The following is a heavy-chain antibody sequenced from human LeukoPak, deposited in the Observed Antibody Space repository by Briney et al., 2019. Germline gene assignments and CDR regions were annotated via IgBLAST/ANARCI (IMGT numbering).Heavy chain of an antibody. D-gene: IGHD3-22*01. V-gene: IGHV5-10-1*01. Sequence: GESMKISCKGSGYSFTSYWISWVRQMPGKGLEWMGRIDPSDSYTNYSPSFQGHVTISADKSISTAYLQWSSLKASDTAMYNCARLRTDYYDSSGYFDYWSQGTLVTVSS. CDR2: IDPSDSYT. CDR1: GYSFTSYW. J-gene: IGHJ4*02. CDR3: ARLRTDYYDSSGYFDY.